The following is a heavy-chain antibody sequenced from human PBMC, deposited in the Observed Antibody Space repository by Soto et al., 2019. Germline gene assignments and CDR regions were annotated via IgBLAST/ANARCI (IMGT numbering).Heavy chain of an antibody. CDR3: AKCRNLDELFDY. Sequence: QLQLQESGPGLVKPSETLSLTCTVSGGSISSNSYYWGWIRQPPGKGLEWIGSIYYSGSTYYNPSLKSRVTISVDTSKNQFSLKLRSVTAADTAVYYCAKCRNLDELFDYWGLGTLVTVSS. CDR2: IYYSGST. J-gene: IGHJ4*02. CDR1: GGSISSNSYY. D-gene: IGHD4-4*01. V-gene: IGHV4-39*01.